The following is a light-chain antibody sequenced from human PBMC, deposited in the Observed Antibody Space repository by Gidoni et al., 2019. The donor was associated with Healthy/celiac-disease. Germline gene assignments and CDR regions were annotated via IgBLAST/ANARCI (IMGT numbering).Light chain of an antibody. V-gene: IGKV1-13*02. CDR1: QGISSA. CDR2: DAS. Sequence: AIQLTQSPSSLSASVGDRVTITCRASQGISSALAWYQQKPGKAPKLLIYDASSLESGVPSRFSGSGSGTDFTLTISSLQPEDFATYYCQQFNSYPRLIFTFXPXTKVDIK. J-gene: IGKJ3*01. CDR3: QQFNSYPRLIFT.